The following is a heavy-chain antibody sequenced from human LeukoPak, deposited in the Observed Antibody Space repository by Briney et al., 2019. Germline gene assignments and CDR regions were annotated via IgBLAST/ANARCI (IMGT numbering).Heavy chain of an antibody. Sequence: GGSLRLSCATSGFTFSSYAVAWVRQAPGKGLEWVSSISSTGSNTYYADSVKGRFTISRDNSKNTLSLQMNTLTGEDTAVYYCAARRGYYHYMDVWGRGTTVTVSS. CDR2: ISSTGSNT. CDR1: GFTFSSYA. J-gene: IGHJ6*03. V-gene: IGHV3-23*01. CDR3: AARRGYYHYMDV. D-gene: IGHD3-3*01.